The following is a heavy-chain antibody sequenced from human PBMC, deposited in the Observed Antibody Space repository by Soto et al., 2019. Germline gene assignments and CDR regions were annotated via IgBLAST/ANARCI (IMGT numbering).Heavy chain of an antibody. CDR2: FDPEDGET. CDR1: GYTLTELS. D-gene: IGHD3-3*01. CDR3: ATGRPRFGVVIFGFDY. Sequence: ASVKVSCKVSGYTLTELSMHWVRQAPGKGLEWMGGFDPEDGETIYAQKFQGRVTMTEDTSTDTAYMELSSLRSEDTAVYYCATGRPRFGVVIFGFDYWGQGTLVTVSS. V-gene: IGHV1-24*01. J-gene: IGHJ4*02.